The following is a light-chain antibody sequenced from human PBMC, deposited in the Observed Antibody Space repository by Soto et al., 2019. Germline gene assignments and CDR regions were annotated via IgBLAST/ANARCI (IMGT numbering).Light chain of an antibody. CDR1: QEISHD. Sequence: DIQMTQSASCLSACVGDAVSIXCQASQEISHDLSWYQQKPGKALKLLIYDASNLHQGGPSRFSGSGSATEFSFNITSLQPEDVATYYGQQYDGLPITFGQGTRLEIK. CDR2: DAS. J-gene: IGKJ5*01. V-gene: IGKV1-33*01. CDR3: QQYDGLPIT.